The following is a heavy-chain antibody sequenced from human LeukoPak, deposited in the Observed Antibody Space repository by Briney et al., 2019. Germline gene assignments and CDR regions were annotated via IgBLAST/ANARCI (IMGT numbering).Heavy chain of an antibody. Sequence: PSETLSLTCTVSGGSISGSSYYWGWIRQPPGKGLEWIGSIYYSGSTYYNPSLKSRVTISVDTSKNQFSLKLSSVTAADTAVYYCARDHPEQWLSQRINWFDPWGQGTLVTVSS. CDR3: ARDHPEQWLSQRINWFDP. CDR2: IYYSGST. V-gene: IGHV4-39*07. J-gene: IGHJ5*02. CDR1: GGSISGSSYY. D-gene: IGHD6-19*01.